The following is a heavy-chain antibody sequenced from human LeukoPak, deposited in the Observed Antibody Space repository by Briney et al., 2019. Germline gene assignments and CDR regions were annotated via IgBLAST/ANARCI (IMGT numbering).Heavy chain of an antibody. D-gene: IGHD2-15*01. CDR3: ARGNRRPYCSGGSCYVPYYYYGMDV. J-gene: IGHJ6*02. CDR1: GGSISSGGYS. CDR2: IYHSGST. V-gene: IGHV4-30-2*01. Sequence: PSQTLSLTCAVSGGSISSGGYSWSWIRQPPGKGLEWIGYIYHSGSTYYNPSLKSRVTISVDRSKNQFSLKLSSVTAADTAVYYCARGNRRPYCSGGSCYVPYYYYGMDVWGQGTTVTVSS.